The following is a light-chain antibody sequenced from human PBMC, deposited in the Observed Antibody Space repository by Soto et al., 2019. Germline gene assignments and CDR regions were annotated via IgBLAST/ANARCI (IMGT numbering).Light chain of an antibody. CDR1: RTVNTY. J-gene: IGKJ1*01. Sequence: DIQMTQSPSSLSASIGDRVTITCRASRTVNTYLHWYQQKPGKAPKRLIFGASNLESGVPSRFSGTGSGTEFILTITNLQPEDFATYYCLQHTYIWSFGQGTKVDI. CDR3: LQHTYIWS. CDR2: GAS. V-gene: IGKV1-17*02.